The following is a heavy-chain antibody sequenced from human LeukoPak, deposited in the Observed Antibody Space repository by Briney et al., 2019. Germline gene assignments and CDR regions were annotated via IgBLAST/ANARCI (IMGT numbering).Heavy chain of an antibody. CDR2: IYYSGST. CDR3: AREGSRFLLYNWFDP. CDR1: GYSISSGYY. J-gene: IGHJ5*02. D-gene: IGHD3-16*01. V-gene: IGHV4-38-2*02. Sequence: SETLSLTCTVSGYSISSGYYWGWIRQPPGKGLEWIGSIYYSGSTHYNPPLKSRVTISVDTSKNQFSLKLSSVTAADTAVYYCAREGSRFLLYNWFDPWGQGTLVTVSS.